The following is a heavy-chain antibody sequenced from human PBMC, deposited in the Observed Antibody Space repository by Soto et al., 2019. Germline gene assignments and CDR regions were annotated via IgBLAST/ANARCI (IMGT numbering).Heavy chain of an antibody. Sequence: ASVKVSCTVSGFAFNNYGINWVRQAPGKGLEWVSSISKSDYTYYSDSVTGRFTISRDNAKNSVSLQMNTLRVEDTAVYYCAREDSIIIPAVSDFWGQGTLVTVSS. CDR2: ISKSDYT. CDR3: AREDSIIIPAVSDF. V-gene: IGHV3-21*01. J-gene: IGHJ4*02. D-gene: IGHD2-2*01. CDR1: GFAFNNYG.